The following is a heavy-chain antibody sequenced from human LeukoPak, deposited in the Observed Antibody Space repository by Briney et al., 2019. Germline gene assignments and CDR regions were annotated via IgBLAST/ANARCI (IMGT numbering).Heavy chain of an antibody. CDR1: GFTFSSYW. V-gene: IGHV3-7*01. D-gene: IGHD5-24*01. Sequence: GGSLRLSCAASGFTFSSYWMSWVRQAPGKGLEWVANIKQDGSEKYYVDSVKGRFTISRDNAKHSLYLQMNSLRAEDTAVYYCARLRRDGYPRRYYFDYWGQGTLVTVSS. CDR3: ARLRRDGYPRRYYFDY. J-gene: IGHJ4*02. CDR2: IKQDGSEK.